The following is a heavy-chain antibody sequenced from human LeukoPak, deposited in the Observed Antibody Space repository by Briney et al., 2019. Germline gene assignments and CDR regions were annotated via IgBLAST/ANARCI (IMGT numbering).Heavy chain of an antibody. D-gene: IGHD3-9*01. Sequence: GGSLRLSCAVSGLTFSTYWMSWVRQAPGQGLEWVANVKHDGSEKYYVDSVKGRFTISRDNAKNSLFLQMNSLRDEDTAVYYCARGYTVYFPGGRGPLVMVSS. V-gene: IGHV3-7*03. CDR1: GLTFSTYW. CDR3: ARGYTVYFP. J-gene: IGHJ5*02. CDR2: VKHDGSEK.